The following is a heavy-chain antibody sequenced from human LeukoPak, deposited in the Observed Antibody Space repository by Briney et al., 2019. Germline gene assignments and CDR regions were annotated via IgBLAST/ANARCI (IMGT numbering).Heavy chain of an antibody. V-gene: IGHV4-34*01. Sequence: SETLSLTCAVYGGSFSGYYWSWIRRPPGKGLEWIGEINHSGSTNYNPSLKSRVTISVDTSKNQFSLKLSSVTAADTAVYYCARASIFGVAKNDYWGQGTLVTVSS. D-gene: IGHD3-3*01. CDR1: GGSFSGYY. CDR2: INHSGST. CDR3: ARASIFGVAKNDY. J-gene: IGHJ4*02.